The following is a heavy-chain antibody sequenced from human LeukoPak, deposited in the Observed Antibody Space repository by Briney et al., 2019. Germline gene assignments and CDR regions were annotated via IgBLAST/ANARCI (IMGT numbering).Heavy chain of an antibody. Sequence: ASVKVSCTASGYTFTSYGISWVRQAPGQGLEWMGWISAYNGNTNYAQKLQGRVTMTTDTSTSTAYMELRSLRSDDTAVYYCARGEYGDYGYYYYGMDVWGQGTTVTVSS. V-gene: IGHV1-18*01. CDR1: GYTFTSYG. D-gene: IGHD4-17*01. CDR2: ISAYNGNT. J-gene: IGHJ6*02. CDR3: ARGEYGDYGYYYYGMDV.